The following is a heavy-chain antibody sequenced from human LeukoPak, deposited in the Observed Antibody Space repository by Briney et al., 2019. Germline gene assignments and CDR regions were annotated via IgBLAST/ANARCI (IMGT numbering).Heavy chain of an antibody. CDR1: GFSFSTFA. CDR3: ARDNWVDC. CDR2: ISGSGEIT. Sequence: GGSLRLSCVASGFSFSTFAMSWVRQAPGKGLEWVSDISGSGEITDYADSVKGRFSISRDNSKNSLYLQMNSLKVEDTAIYYCARDNWVDCWGQGTLVTVSS. J-gene: IGHJ5*01. V-gene: IGHV3-23*01.